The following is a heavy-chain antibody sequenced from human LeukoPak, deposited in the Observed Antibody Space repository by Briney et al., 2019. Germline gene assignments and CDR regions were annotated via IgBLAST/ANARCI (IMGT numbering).Heavy chain of an antibody. CDR2: ISDSGHST. Sequence: GGSLRLSCAASGFTFTNYDMSWVRQAPGKGLEWVSTISDSGHSTSYADSVKGRFTISRDSSKNTLYLQMNSLRAEDTALYYCATGEFYFDFWGQGTLVTVSS. V-gene: IGHV3-23*01. CDR1: GFTFTNYD. CDR3: ATGEFYFDF. J-gene: IGHJ4*02. D-gene: IGHD3-16*01.